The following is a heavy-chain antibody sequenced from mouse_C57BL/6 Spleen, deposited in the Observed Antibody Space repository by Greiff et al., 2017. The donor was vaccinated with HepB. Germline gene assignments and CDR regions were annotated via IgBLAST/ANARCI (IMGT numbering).Heavy chain of an antibody. D-gene: IGHD1-1*02. Sequence: QVQLKQPGAELVKPGASVKLSCKASGYTFTSYWMHWVQQRPGQGLEWIGRIHPNSGNTNYNEKFKSKATLTVDKSSSTAYMQLSSLTSEDSAFYYRARNPLVDAMDYWGQGTSVTVSS. CDR3: ARNPLVDAMDY. J-gene: IGHJ4*01. CDR2: IHPNSGNT. V-gene: IGHV1-64*01. CDR1: GYTFTSYW.